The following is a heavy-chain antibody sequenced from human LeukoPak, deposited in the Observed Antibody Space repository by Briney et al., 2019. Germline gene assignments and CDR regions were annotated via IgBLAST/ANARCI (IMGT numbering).Heavy chain of an antibody. J-gene: IGHJ2*01. CDR2: ISSSGGYT. D-gene: IGHD3-22*01. CDR3: ARDKVYYYDSSGYSYYWYFDL. Sequence: GGSLRLSCSASGFTFSSYTMHWVRQAPGKGLEYVSAISSSGGYTYYADSVKGRFTISRDNSRNTLYLQMSSLRAEDTAVYYCARDKVYYYDSSGYSYYWYFDLWGRGTLVTVSS. V-gene: IGHV3-64D*09. CDR1: GFTFSSYT.